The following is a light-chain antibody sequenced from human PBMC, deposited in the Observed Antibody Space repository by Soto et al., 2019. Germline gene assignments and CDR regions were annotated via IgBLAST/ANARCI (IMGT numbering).Light chain of an antibody. J-gene: IGKJ1*01. CDR3: LQDYNYPRT. CDR2: AAS. Sequence: AIPMTPSPSSPSASVGGRVTIPCRASQGIRNDLGWYQQKPGRAPKLLIYAASNLQSGVPSRFSGSGSGTDFTLTISSLQPEDFAIYYCLQDYNYPRTFGQGTKVDIK. V-gene: IGKV1-6*01. CDR1: QGIRND.